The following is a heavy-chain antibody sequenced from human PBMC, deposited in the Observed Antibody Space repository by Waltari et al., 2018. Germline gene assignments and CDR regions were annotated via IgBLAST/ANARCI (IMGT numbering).Heavy chain of an antibody. J-gene: IGHJ4*02. CDR1: GFTFSSYS. CDR3: AREEVAVQDY. D-gene: IGHD6-19*01. Sequence: EVQLVESGGGLVQPGGSLRLSCAASGFTFSSYSMNWVRQAPGKGLEWVSYISSSSSTIYYADSVKGRFTISRDNAKNSLYLQMNSLRAEDTAVYYCAREEVAVQDYWGQGTLVTVSS. CDR2: ISSSSSTI. V-gene: IGHV3-48*04.